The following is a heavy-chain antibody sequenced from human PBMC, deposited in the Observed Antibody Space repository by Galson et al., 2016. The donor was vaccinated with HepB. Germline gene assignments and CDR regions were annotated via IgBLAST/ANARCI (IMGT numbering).Heavy chain of an antibody. V-gene: IGHV3-23*01. Sequence: SLRLSCAASGFSFSSYAMSWVRQAPGKGLEWVSTITGRGTSTYYADSVEGRFTISRDNSKSTLYLQMNGLRAEDTAVYYCAKDPQWTTSSRGAFDVWGQGTMLTGFS. D-gene: IGHD6-6*01. CDR1: GFSFSSYA. J-gene: IGHJ3*01. CDR2: ITGRGTST. CDR3: AKDPQWTTSSRGAFDV.